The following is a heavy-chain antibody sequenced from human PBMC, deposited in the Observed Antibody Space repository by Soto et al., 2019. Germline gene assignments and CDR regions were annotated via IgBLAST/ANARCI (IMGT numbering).Heavy chain of an antibody. Sequence: SETLSLTCAVSGGSFTGNNWWTWVRQPPGQGLEWIGEIYRTGSTNYNPSLKSRVTISLDKSENQFSLKVTSLTAADTAVYYCASRDPGTSVDYWGQGTLVTVSS. D-gene: IGHD1-7*01. J-gene: IGHJ4*02. CDR1: GGSFTGNNW. CDR2: IYRTGST. CDR3: ASRDPGTSVDY. V-gene: IGHV4-4*02.